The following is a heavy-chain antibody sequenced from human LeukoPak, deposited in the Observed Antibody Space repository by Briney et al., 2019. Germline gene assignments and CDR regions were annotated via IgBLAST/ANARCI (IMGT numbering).Heavy chain of an antibody. CDR1: GFTFSNAW. CDR3: AKIQSDTALGRYFDY. J-gene: IGHJ4*02. Sequence: GGSLRLSCAASGFTFSNAWMNWVRQAPGKGLEWVSAFSAGGGRRYYADSVRGRFTISRDNSKNMLYLQMNSLRAEDTAVYFCAKIQSDTALGRYFDYWGQGTLVTVSS. D-gene: IGHD5-18*01. CDR2: FSAGGGRR. V-gene: IGHV3-23*01.